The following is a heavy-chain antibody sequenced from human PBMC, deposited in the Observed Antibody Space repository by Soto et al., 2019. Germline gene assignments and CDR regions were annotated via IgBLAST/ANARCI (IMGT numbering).Heavy chain of an antibody. J-gene: IGHJ4*02. CDR2: IKQDGSEK. CDR3: ARAPALFQWLVRGYYFDY. CDR1: GVTFSSYW. V-gene: IGHV3-7*01. D-gene: IGHD6-19*01. Sequence: HPGGSLRLSCAASGVTFSSYWRSWVRQAPGKGLEWVANIKQDGSEKYYVDSVKGRFTISRDNAKNSLYLQMNSLRAEDTAVYYCARAPALFQWLVRGYYFDYWGQGTLVTVSS.